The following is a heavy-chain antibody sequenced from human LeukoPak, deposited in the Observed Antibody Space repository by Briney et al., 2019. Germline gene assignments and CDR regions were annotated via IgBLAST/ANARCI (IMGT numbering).Heavy chain of an antibody. CDR2: INSDGSST. CDR3: AREEHTYYFDH. V-gene: IGHV3-74*01. J-gene: IGHJ4*02. CDR1: GFTFSSYW. Sequence: GGSLRLSCAASGFTFSSYWMHWVRQAPGKGLVWVSRINSDGSSTSYADSVKGRFTISRDNAKNTLYLQMNSLRAEDTAVYYCAREEHTYYFDHWGQGTLVTVSS. D-gene: IGHD2-21*01.